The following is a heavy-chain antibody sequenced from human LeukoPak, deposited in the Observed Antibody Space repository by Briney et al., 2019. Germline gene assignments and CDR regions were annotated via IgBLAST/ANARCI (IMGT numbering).Heavy chain of an antibody. CDR1: GFTVSSYA. D-gene: IGHD3-22*01. V-gene: IGHV3-23*01. Sequence: GGSLRLSCAASGFTVSSYAMSWVRQAPGKGLEWVSASSGSGGSTYSADSVKGRFTISRDNSKNTLYLQMNSLRAEDTAVYYCAKVNYYDSSGAFDIWGQGTMVTVSS. CDR2: SSGSGGST. J-gene: IGHJ3*02. CDR3: AKVNYYDSSGAFDI.